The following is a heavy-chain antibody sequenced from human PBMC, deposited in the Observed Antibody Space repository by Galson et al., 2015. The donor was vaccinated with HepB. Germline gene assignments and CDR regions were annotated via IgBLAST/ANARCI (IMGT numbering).Heavy chain of an antibody. CDR1: GGSISSYY. Sequence: LSLTCTVSGGSISSYYWSWIRQPPGKGLEWIGYIYYSGSTNYNPSLKSRVTISVDTSKNQFSLKLSSVTAADTAVYYCARATEGDCGGDCYSGFWDYYYGMVVWGQGTTVTVSS. CDR3: ARATEGDCGGDCYSGFWDYYYGMVV. V-gene: IGHV4-59*01. CDR2: IYYSGST. J-gene: IGHJ6*02. D-gene: IGHD2-21*02.